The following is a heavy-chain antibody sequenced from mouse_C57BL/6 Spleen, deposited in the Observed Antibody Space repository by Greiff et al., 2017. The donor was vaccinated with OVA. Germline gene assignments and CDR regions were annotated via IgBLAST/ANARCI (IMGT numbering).Heavy chain of an antibody. V-gene: IGHV5-9-1*02. Sequence: EVQVVESGEGLVKPGGFLKLSCAASGFTFSSYAMSWVRQTPEKRLEWVAYISSGGDYIYYADTVKGRFTISRDNARNTLYLQMSSLKSEDTAMYYCTRESYYDYGGYWYFDVWGTGTTVTVSS. J-gene: IGHJ1*03. CDR1: GFTFSSYA. CDR3: TRESYYDYGGYWYFDV. D-gene: IGHD2-4*01. CDR2: ISSGGDYI.